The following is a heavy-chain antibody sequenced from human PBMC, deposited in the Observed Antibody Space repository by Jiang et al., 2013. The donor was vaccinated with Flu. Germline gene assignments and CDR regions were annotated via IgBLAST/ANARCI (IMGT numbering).Heavy chain of an antibody. CDR1: GFTFSSYA. CDR3: AKGGSGIVVVPAARKYDY. Sequence: EVQLVESGGGVVQPGRSLRLSCAASGFTFSSYAMSWVRQAPGKGLEWVSAISGSGGSTYYADSVKGRFTISRDNSKNTLYLQMNSLRAEDTAVYYCAKGGSGIVVVPAARKYDYWGQGT. J-gene: IGHJ4*02. V-gene: IGHV3-23*04. CDR2: ISGSGGST. D-gene: IGHD2-2*01.